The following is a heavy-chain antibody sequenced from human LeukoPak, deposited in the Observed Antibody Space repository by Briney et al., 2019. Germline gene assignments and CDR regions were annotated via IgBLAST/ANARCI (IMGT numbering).Heavy chain of an antibody. Sequence: SETLSLTCTVSGGSVSSGNYCWSWIRQPPGKGLEYIGYIYYSGSTNYNPSLKRRVTISVDTSKNQFSLKLSSVTAADTAVYYCARDLAQADAFDIWGQGTMVTVSS. CDR2: IYYSGST. CDR1: GGSVSSGNYC. CDR3: ARDLAQADAFDI. J-gene: IGHJ3*02. V-gene: IGHV4-61*01.